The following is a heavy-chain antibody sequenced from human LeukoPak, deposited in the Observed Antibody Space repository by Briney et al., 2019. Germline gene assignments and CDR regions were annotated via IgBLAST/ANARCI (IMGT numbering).Heavy chain of an antibody. CDR3: AHTSSVYYDFWSGYHRNWFDP. J-gene: IGHJ5*02. Sequence: SGPTLVNPTQTLTLTCTFSGFSLSTSGVGVGWIRQPPGEALEWLALIYWDDDKRYSPSLKSRLTITKDTSKNQVVLTMTNMDPVDTATYYCAHTSSVYYDFWSGYHRNWFDPWGQGTLVTVSS. CDR2: IYWDDDK. CDR1: GFSLSTSGVG. V-gene: IGHV2-5*02. D-gene: IGHD3-3*01.